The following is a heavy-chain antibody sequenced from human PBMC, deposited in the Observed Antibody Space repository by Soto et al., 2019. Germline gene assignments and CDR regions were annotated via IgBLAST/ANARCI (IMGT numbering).Heavy chain of an antibody. CDR3: AGVDIVVVPAASWFDP. J-gene: IGHJ5*02. CDR1: GFTFSDYG. CDR2: ISYDSTNK. D-gene: IGHD2-2*01. Sequence: GGSLRLSCAASGFTFSDYGMHWVRQAPGKGLEWVAVISYDSTNKYYGDSVKGRFTISRDNSKDTLYLQMNSLRAEDTAVYYCAGVDIVVVPAASWFDPWGQGTLVTVSS. V-gene: IGHV3-30*03.